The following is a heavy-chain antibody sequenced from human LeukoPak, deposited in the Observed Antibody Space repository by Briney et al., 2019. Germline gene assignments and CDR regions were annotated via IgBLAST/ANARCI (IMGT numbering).Heavy chain of an antibody. J-gene: IGHJ4*02. CDR2: IRNGGSDK. V-gene: IGHV3-30*02. CDR1: GFIFSTYG. CDR3: AKDQGVWYYYGSGIDY. D-gene: IGHD3-10*01. Sequence: PGGSLRLSCAASGFIFSTYGMHWVRQAPGKGLEWVAFIRNGGSDKYYAVSVKGRFTISRDNSKNTLYLQMNSLRAEDTAVYYCAKDQGVWYYYGSGIDYWGQGTLVTVSS.